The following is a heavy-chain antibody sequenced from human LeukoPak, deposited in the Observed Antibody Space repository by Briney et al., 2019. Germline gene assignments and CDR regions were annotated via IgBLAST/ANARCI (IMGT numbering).Heavy chain of an antibody. V-gene: IGHV2-5*01. J-gene: IGHJ4*02. CDR3: ARSSSSWYDFDY. D-gene: IGHD6-13*01. CDR2: IPWFDDK. CDR1: GPSLRTSRGD. Sequence: SGPTLVKPTQTRTLTCTLSGPSLRTSRGDVVGIRQPPGKAPEGPALIPWFDDKRYSPSLKSRLTITKDTSKNQVVLTMTTMDPVDTATYYCARSSSSWYDFDYWGQGTLVTVSS.